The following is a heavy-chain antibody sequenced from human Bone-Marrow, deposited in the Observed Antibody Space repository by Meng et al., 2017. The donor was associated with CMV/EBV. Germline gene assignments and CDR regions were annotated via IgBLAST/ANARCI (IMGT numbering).Heavy chain of an antibody. CDR1: GGSISSYY. D-gene: IGHD4-11*01. V-gene: IGHV4-59*01. CDR3: ARGPYSNWDY. J-gene: IGHJ4*01. Sequence: SETLSLTCTVSGGSISSYYWSWIRQPPGKGLEWIGYIYYSGSTNYNPSLKSRVTISVDTSKNQFSLKLSSVTAADTAVYYCARGPYSNWDYWGHGTLVTVSS. CDR2: IYYSGST.